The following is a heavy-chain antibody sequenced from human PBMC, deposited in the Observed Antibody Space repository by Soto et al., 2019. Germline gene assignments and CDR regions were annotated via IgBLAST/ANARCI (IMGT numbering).Heavy chain of an antibody. D-gene: IGHD2-21*02. V-gene: IGHV2-5*02. CDR2: IYWDDDK. CDR1: AFSLSTGGVG. CDR3: IQSRCGGDCLQSYASYYYSGTDV. J-gene: IGHJ6*02. Sequence: QITLKESGPTLVKPTQTLTLTCTFSAFSLSTGGVGVGWIRQPPGKALEWLALIYWDDDKRYSPSLRSRLTIPKDTSKNQVVLTLTNMDPVDTATYYCIQSRCGGDCLQSYASYYYSGTDVWGQGTTVTVSS.